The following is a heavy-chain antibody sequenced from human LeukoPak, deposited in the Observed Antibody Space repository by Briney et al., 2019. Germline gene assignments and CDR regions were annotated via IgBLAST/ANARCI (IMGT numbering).Heavy chain of an antibody. CDR1: GFTFSSYA. CDR2: ISGSGGST. J-gene: IGHJ6*02. D-gene: IGHD6-19*01. V-gene: IGHV3-23*01. CDR3: ARAKYSSGWYSAEYYXXGMDV. Sequence: GGSLRLSCAASGFTFSSYAMSWVRQAPGKGLEWVSAISGSGGSTYYADSVKGRFTISRDNSKNTLYLQMNSLRAEDTAVYYCARAKYSSGWYSAEYYXXGMDVWGQGTTVTVSS.